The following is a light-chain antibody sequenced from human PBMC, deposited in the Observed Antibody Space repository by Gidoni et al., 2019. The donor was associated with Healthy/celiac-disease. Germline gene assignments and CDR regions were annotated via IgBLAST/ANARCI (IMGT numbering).Light chain of an antibody. V-gene: IGKV3-20*01. Sequence: EIVLTQSPSTLSLSPGERATLSCRASQSVSSSYLAWYQQKPGQAPRLLISGASSRATGIPDRFSGSGSGTDFTLTISRLEPEDFAVYYCQQYGSSPPLTFGQGTRLEIK. CDR3: QQYGSSPPLT. CDR1: QSVSSSY. J-gene: IGKJ5*01. CDR2: GAS.